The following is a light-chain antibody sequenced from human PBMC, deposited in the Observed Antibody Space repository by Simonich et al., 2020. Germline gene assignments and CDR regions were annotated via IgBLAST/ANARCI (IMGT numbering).Light chain of an antibody. J-gene: IGKJ5*01. CDR3: MQSIQLPRIT. CDR2: EGS. Sequence: DIVMTQTPLSLSVTPGQPASISCKSSQSLLHRDGKTYLYWYLQKPGQSPQLLIYEGSNRFSGVPDRFSGSGSGTDFTLKISRVEAEDVGVYYCMQSIQLPRITFGQGTRLEIK. CDR1: QSLLHRDGKTY. V-gene: IGKV2D-29*02.